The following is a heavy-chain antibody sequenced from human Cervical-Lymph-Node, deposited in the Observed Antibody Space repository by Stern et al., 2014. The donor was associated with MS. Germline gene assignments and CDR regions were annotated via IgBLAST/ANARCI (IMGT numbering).Heavy chain of an antibody. J-gene: IGHJ4*02. CDR3: ARIPEDTAMVAMMDY. V-gene: IGHV4-4*02. CDR1: GASITSTNW. CDR2: IYHTGRT. D-gene: IGHD5-18*01. Sequence: QLQLQESAPGLVRPSGTLSLTCAVSGASITSTNWWSWVRQPPGKGLEWIGEIYHTGRTNYNPSLKRRLTMSIDKSDNQFSLKLTSVTAADTAVYFCARIPEDTAMVAMMDYWGQGILVTVSS.